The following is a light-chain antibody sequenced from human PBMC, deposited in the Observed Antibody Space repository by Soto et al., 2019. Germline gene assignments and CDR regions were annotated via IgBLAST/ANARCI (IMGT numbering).Light chain of an antibody. V-gene: IGLV2-23*02. Sequence: QSAPAQLASVSGSPEHSVTISCTGTSRGVGTYNLVSWYQQHPGKVPKLIIYEVTERPSGVSNRFAGSKFGNTAPLTISGRLPSEEAGYYCCSYGGSSALPYIFEAGTIVSDL. J-gene: IGLJ1*01. CDR1: SRGVGTYNL. CDR2: EVT. CDR3: CSYGGSSALPYI.